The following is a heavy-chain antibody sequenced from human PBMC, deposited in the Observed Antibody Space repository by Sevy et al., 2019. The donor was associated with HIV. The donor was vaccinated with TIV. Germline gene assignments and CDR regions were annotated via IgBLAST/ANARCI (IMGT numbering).Heavy chain of an antibody. CDR1: GFTFSSYS. Sequence: GGSLRLSCAASGFTFSSYSMNWIRQAPGKGLEWVSSISSSSSYIYYADSVKGRFTISRDNAKNSLYLQMNSLRAEDTAVYYCARDPEGSGYFQHWGQSTLVTVSS. J-gene: IGHJ1*01. CDR2: ISSSSSYI. CDR3: ARDPEGSGYFQH. D-gene: IGHD1-26*01. V-gene: IGHV3-21*01.